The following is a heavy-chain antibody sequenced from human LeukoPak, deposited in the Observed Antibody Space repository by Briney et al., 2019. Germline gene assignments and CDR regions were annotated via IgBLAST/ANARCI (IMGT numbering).Heavy chain of an antibody. CDR2: IGIGCSTT. J-gene: IGHJ4*02. Sequence: PGGSLRLSCTASGFTFSTYGMSWVRQAPGKGPEWVSSIGIGCSTTYYADSVKGRFTISRDNSKNTLYLQMNSLRAEDTAVYYCARLVGASDYWGQGTLVTASS. CDR1: GFTFSTYG. V-gene: IGHV3-23*01. D-gene: IGHD1-26*01. CDR3: ARLVGASDY.